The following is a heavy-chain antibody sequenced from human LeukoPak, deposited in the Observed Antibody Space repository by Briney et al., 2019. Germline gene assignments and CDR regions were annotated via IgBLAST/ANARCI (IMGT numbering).Heavy chain of an antibody. Sequence: GGSLRLSCAASGFTFSSCAMGWVRQAPGKGLEWVSYISTSGNTRYYADSVKGRFTISRDNAKNSLYLQMNSLRVEDTAVYYCARELSGTTSYYFDYWGQGTLVTVSS. CDR2: ISTSGNTR. CDR3: ARELSGTTSYYFDY. CDR1: GFTFSSCA. J-gene: IGHJ4*02. D-gene: IGHD1-7*01. V-gene: IGHV3-48*03.